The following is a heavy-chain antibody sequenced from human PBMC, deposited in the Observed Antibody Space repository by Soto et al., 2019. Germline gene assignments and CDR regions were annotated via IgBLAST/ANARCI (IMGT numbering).Heavy chain of an antibody. D-gene: IGHD3-22*01. V-gene: IGHV1-69*06. Sequence: QVELVQSGAEVKKPGSSVKVSCQASEDTFRNYAISWVRQAPGQGLEWMGGIIPIFGTANYAQKFQGRVTITADTSANTVYLELSSLRSEDTAVYYRASTKYDGSAYYYWYLGLWGRGTLVTVSS. CDR3: ASTKYDGSAYYYWYLGL. J-gene: IGHJ2*01. CDR2: IIPIFGTA. CDR1: EDTFRNYA.